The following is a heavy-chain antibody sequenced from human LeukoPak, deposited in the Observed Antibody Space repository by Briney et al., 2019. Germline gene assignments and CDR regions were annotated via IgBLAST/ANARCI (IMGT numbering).Heavy chain of an antibody. CDR3: ARESHYDFWSSSLYNWFDP. CDR2: IIPIFGTA. D-gene: IGHD3-3*01. J-gene: IGHJ5*02. V-gene: IGHV1-69*13. CDR1: GGTFSSYA. Sequence: AASVKVSCKASGGTFSSYAVSWVRQAPGQGLEWMGGIIPIFGTANYAQKFQGRVTITADESTSTAYMELSSLRSEDTAVYYCARESHYDFWSSSLYNWFDPWGQGTLVTVSS.